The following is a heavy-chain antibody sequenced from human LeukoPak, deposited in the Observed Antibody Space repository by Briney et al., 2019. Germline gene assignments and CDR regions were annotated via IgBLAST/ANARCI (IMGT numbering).Heavy chain of an antibody. V-gene: IGHV3-33*06. J-gene: IGHJ3*02. D-gene: IGHD4-17*01. CDR1: GFTFSSYG. CDR3: AKSAESPLFYGDYLSFDI. Sequence: GGSLRLSCAASGFTFSSYGMHWVRQAPGKGLEWVAVIWYDGSNKYYADSVKGRFTISRDNSKNTLYLQMNSLRAEDTAVYYCAKSAESPLFYGDYLSFDIWGQGTMVTVSS. CDR2: IWYDGSNK.